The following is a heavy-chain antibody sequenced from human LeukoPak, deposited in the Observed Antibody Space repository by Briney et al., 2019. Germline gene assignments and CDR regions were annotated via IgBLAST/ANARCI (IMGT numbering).Heavy chain of an antibody. V-gene: IGHV1-18*01. J-gene: IGHJ4*02. CDR2: ISAYNGNT. CDR1: GYTFTSYG. Sequence: ASVKVSCKASGYTFTSYGISWVRQAPGQGLEWMGWISAYNGNTNYAQKLQGRVTMTTDTSTSTAYMELRSLRSDDTAVYYCARDTADSGSYRILDYWGQGTLVTVSS. D-gene: IGHD1-26*01. CDR3: ARDTADSGSYRILDY.